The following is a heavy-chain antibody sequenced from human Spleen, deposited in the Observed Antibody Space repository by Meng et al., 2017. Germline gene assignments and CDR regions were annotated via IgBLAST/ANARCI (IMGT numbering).Heavy chain of an antibody. J-gene: IGHJ5*02. V-gene: IGHV4-39*01. CDR1: GGSISNSGYY. D-gene: IGHD6-19*01. Sequence: QLQLQESGPGLVKPSETLSLTCTVSGGSISNSGYYWGWIRQPPGKGLEWIGSIGHSGITYYTPSLKSRVTVSIDTSKSQFSLKLTSVTAADTAVYYCVRSSGWVRTGFDPWGQGTLVTVSS. CDR2: IGHSGIT. CDR3: VRSSGWVRTGFDP.